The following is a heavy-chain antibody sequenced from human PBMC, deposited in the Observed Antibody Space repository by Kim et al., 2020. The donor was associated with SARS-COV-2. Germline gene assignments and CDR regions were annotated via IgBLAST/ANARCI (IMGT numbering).Heavy chain of an antibody. Sequence: NYTPSRKGRVTISVDKSKNRFSLKLSAVTAADTAVYYCARAAICSGGGNYWGQGTLVTVSS. CDR3: ARAAICSGGGNY. V-gene: IGHV4-4*02. J-gene: IGHJ4*02. D-gene: IGHD3-10*02.